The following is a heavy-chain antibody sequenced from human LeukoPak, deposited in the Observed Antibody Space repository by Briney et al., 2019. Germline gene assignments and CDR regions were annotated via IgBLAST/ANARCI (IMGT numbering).Heavy chain of an antibody. Sequence: ASVKVSCKASGYTFTSYAISWVRQAPGQGLEWMGGINPIFRTANYAQQFQDRVTIIADESTSTAYMELSLLKFEDTAVYYCARGGGIFGVLTTAHYYVIGVWGQGTTVTVSS. V-gene: IGHV1-69*13. CDR2: INPIFRTA. J-gene: IGHJ6*02. D-gene: IGHD3-3*01. CDR3: ARGGGIFGVLTTAHYYVIGV. CDR1: GYTFTSYA.